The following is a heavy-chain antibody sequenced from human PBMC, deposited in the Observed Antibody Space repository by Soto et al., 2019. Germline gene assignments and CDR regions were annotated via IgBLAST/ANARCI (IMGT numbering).Heavy chain of an antibody. CDR2: IVLGNGNT. V-gene: IGHV1-58*01. Sequence: QMHLVQSGPEVKKPGTSVKVSCQASGFTFTSSAVQWVRQARGQPLEWIGWIVLGNGNTNYAQNFHGRVTITRDKSSSTAYMDLSRLTSDDTAMYYCAARLSNIGWYWLDAWGQGTQVTVSS. J-gene: IGHJ5*02. CDR3: AARLSNIGWYWLDA. CDR1: GFTFTSSA. D-gene: IGHD6-19*01.